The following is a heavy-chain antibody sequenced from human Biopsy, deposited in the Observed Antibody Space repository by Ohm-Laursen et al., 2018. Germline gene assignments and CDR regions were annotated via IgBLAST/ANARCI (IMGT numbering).Heavy chain of an antibody. J-gene: IGHJ2*01. CDR3: ARDRGYYSDGTVPGYFDL. CDR1: GDSISSYY. V-gene: IGHV4-59*01. CDR2: VYYTGST. D-gene: IGHD3-22*01. Sequence: GTLSLTCTVSGDSISSYYWSWIRQPPGKGLQWIGYVYYTGSTDYNPSLQSRVTISVDTPKNHFSLRLRSVTPADTAIYYCARDRGYYSDGTVPGYFDLWGRGTLVTASS.